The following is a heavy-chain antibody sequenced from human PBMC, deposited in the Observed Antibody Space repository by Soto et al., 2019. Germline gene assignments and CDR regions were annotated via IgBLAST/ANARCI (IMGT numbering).Heavy chain of an antibody. J-gene: IGHJ5*02. CDR2: IYYSGST. CDR3: ARTRNYYDSSGYYYGTPWFDP. V-gene: IGHV4-39*01. CDR1: GGSISSSSYY. Sequence: SVTLSLTCTVSGGSISSSSYYWGWIRQPPGKGLEWIGSIYYSGSTYYNPSLKSRVTISVDTSKNQFSLKLSSVTAADTAVYYCARTRNYYDSSGYYYGTPWFDPWGQGTLVTVSS. D-gene: IGHD3-22*01.